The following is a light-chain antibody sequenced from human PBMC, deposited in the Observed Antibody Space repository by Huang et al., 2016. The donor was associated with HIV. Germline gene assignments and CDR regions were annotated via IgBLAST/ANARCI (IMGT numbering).Light chain of an antibody. CDR1: KSVRSY. V-gene: IGKV3-11*01. CDR2: DAS. CDR3: QQRSAWPLT. Sequence: EIVLTQSPATLSLSPGESATPSSRANKSVRSYVAWYQQKPGQPPRLLIYDASNRATGIPARFSGSGSGTDFTLTISNLQSEDFAVYYCQQRSAWPLTFGGGTKVEI. J-gene: IGKJ4*01.